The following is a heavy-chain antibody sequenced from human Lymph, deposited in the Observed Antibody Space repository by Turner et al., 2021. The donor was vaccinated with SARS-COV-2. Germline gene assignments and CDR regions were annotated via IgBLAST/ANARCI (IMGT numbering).Heavy chain of an antibody. Sequence: EVLLLESGGGLVKPGGSLSLQCAASGFTFSSYAMSWVRQAPGKVLEWFSAISGSGGSTYYADSVKCRFTISRDNSKNTLYLQMNSLRAEDTAVYYCAKDPNWYVLSAVDYWGQGTLITVSS. J-gene: IGHJ4*02. CDR3: AKDPNWYVLSAVDY. CDR2: ISGSGGST. CDR1: GFTFSSYA. D-gene: IGHD1-1*01. V-gene: IGHV3-23*01.